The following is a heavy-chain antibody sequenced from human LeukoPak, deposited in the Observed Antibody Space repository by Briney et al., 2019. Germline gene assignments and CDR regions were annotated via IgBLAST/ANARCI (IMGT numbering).Heavy chain of an antibody. Sequence: ASVKVSCKASGYTFTSYYMHWVRPAPGQGLEWMGIINPSGGSTSYAQKFQGRVTMTRDTSTSTVYMELSSLRSEDTAVYYCARAQVGATTPRRAFDIWGQGTMVTVSS. CDR1: GYTFTSYY. CDR2: INPSGGST. D-gene: IGHD1-26*01. J-gene: IGHJ3*02. CDR3: ARAQVGATTPRRAFDI. V-gene: IGHV1-46*01.